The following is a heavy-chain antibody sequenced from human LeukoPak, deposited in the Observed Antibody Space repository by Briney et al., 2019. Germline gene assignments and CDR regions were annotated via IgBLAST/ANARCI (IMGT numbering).Heavy chain of an antibody. V-gene: IGHV4-4*07. CDR1: GGSISSYY. J-gene: IGHJ6*03. CDR3: ARVRPHYDILTGYYLPYYYYMDV. Sequence: SETLSPACTLSGGSISSYYWSWIRQPAGKGLEWIGRIYTSGSTNYNPSLKSRVTMSVDTSKNQFSLKLSSVTAADTAVYYCARVRPHYDILTGYYLPYYYYMDVWGKGTTVTVSS. CDR2: IYTSGST. D-gene: IGHD3-9*01.